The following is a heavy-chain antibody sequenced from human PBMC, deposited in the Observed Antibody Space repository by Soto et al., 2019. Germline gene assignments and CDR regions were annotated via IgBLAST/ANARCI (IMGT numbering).Heavy chain of an antibody. D-gene: IGHD2-15*01. J-gene: IGHJ5*02. Sequence: QVQLVESGGGVVQPRRSLRLSCAASGFTFSSYAMHWVRQAPGKGLEWVAVISYDGSNKYYADSVKGRFTISRDNSKNTLYLQMNSLRAEDTAVYYCASLVVVAATHWFDPWGQGTLVTVSS. CDR2: ISYDGSNK. CDR3: ASLVVVAATHWFDP. CDR1: GFTFSSYA. V-gene: IGHV3-30-3*01.